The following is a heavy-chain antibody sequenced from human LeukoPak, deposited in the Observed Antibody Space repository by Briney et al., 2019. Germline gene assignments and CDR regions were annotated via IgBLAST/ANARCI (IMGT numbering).Heavy chain of an antibody. J-gene: IGHJ4*02. D-gene: IGHD3-16*01. CDR3: ARGYDYFDY. CDR1: GFTFSRYS. V-gene: IGHV3-48*02. Sequence: GGSLRLSCAASGFTFSRYSMNWVRQAPGKGLEWVSYISSSSSPIYYADSVKGRFSISRDNAKNSLYLQMDSLRDEDTAVYYCARGYDYFDYWGQGTLVTVSS. CDR2: ISSSSSPI.